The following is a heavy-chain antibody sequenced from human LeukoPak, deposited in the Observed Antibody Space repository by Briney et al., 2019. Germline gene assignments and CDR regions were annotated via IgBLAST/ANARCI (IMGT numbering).Heavy chain of an antibody. J-gene: IGHJ3*02. D-gene: IGHD3-22*01. CDR1: GGSISSYY. V-gene: IGHV4-59*01. CDR2: IYYSGST. Sequence: NPSETLSLTCAVSGGSISSYYWSWIRQPPGKGLEWIGYIYYSGSTNYNPSLKSRVTISVDTSKNQFSLKLSSVTAADTAVYYCASSSGSGYYFRHAFDIWGQGTMVTVSS. CDR3: ASSSGSGYYFRHAFDI.